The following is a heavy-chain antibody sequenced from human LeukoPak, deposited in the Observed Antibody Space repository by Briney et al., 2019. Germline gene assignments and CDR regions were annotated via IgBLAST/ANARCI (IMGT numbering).Heavy chain of an antibody. Sequence: PGGSLRLSCAASGFTFSSYEMNWVRQAPGKGLEWVSYISSSGSTIYYADSVKGRFTISRDNAKNSLYLQMNSLRAEDTAVYYCARGLQPPYDSSGYSDFDYWGQGTLVTVSS. J-gene: IGHJ4*02. CDR3: ARGLQPPYDSSGYSDFDY. CDR2: ISSSGSTI. CDR1: GFTFSSYE. D-gene: IGHD3-22*01. V-gene: IGHV3-48*03.